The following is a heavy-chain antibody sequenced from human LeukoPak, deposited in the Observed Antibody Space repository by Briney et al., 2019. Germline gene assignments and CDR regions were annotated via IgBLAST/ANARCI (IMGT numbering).Heavy chain of an antibody. CDR1: GGSIRSGDYF. CDR2: INYSGRG. Sequence: SETLSLTCTVSGGSIRSGDYFWPWFRQPPGKVLEWLAYINYSGRGNNNPSLRSRVTLSTDASKNQFSLILSSVAAADTAVYYCARIPVHWGVYGWFDLWGQGILVTVAS. J-gene: IGHJ5*02. CDR3: ARIPVHWGVYGWFDL. V-gene: IGHV4-30-4*01. D-gene: IGHD2-8*01.